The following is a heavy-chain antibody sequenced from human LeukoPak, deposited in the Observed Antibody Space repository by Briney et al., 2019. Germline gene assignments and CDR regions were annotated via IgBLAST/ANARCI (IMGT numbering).Heavy chain of an antibody. Sequence: KPSETLSLTCTVSGGSISSGGYYWGWIRQPPGKGLEWIGSIYYSGSAYYNPSLKSRVTISVDTSKNQFSLKLSSVTAADTAVYYCARVPASSIVVVPAAERDYYYMDVWGKGTTVTVSS. D-gene: IGHD2-2*01. J-gene: IGHJ6*03. V-gene: IGHV4-39*01. CDR1: GGSISSGGYY. CDR3: ARVPASSIVVVPAAERDYYYMDV. CDR2: IYYSGSA.